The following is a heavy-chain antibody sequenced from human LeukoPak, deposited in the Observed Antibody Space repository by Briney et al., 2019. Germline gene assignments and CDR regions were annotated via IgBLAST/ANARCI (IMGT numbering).Heavy chain of an antibody. CDR1: GFTFSNYE. J-gene: IGHJ5*02. CDR2: ISSSGSTI. D-gene: IGHD5-18*01. Sequence: PGGSLRLSCAASGFTFSNYEMNWVRQAPGKGLEWLAYISSSGSTIYYADSVKGRFTISRDNAKNSLYLQMNSLRAEDTAVYYCAAGTARYSWFDPWGQGTLVTVSS. V-gene: IGHV3-48*03. CDR3: AAGTARYSWFDP.